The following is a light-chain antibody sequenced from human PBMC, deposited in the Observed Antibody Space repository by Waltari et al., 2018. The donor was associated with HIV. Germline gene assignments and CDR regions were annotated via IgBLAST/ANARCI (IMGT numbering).Light chain of an antibody. Sequence: DIVMTQSPDSLTVSLGERATINCRSSQSVLYSSRHKNYLAWYQQRPGQPPKLLIYWASTRESGVPDRFSGSGSETDFTLTISSLQAEDVAVYYCQQYYTTPYTFGQGTKLEI. V-gene: IGKV4-1*01. CDR3: QQYYTTPYT. J-gene: IGKJ2*01. CDR1: QSVLYSSRHKNY. CDR2: WAS.